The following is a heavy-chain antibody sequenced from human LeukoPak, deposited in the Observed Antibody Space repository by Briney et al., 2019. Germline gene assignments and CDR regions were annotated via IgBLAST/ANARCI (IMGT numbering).Heavy chain of an antibody. D-gene: IGHD1-26*01. Sequence: SETLSFTCTVSGGSISSYYWSWIRQPAGKGLEWIGRIYTSGSTNYNASLKSRVSMSVDTSKNQFSLKLSSVTAADTAVFYCARENSGSYREFDYWGQGTLVTV. CDR3: ARENSGSYREFDY. V-gene: IGHV4-4*07. CDR2: IYTSGST. J-gene: IGHJ4*02. CDR1: GGSISSYY.